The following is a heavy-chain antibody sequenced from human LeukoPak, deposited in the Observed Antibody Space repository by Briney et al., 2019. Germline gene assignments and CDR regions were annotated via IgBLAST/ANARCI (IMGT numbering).Heavy chain of an antibody. Sequence: GGSLRLSCVASGFTVSNNYMSWVRQAPGKGLEWVSVLYTGGTTYYADSVKGRFTISRDTSKNTLYLQMNSLRAEDTAVYYCARDKSWNYLGYWGQGTLVTVSS. V-gene: IGHV3-53*01. CDR2: LYTGGTT. D-gene: IGHD1-7*01. CDR1: GFTVSNNY. CDR3: ARDKSWNYLGY. J-gene: IGHJ4*02.